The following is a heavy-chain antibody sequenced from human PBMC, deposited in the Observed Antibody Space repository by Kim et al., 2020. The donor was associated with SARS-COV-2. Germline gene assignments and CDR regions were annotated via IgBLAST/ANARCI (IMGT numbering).Heavy chain of an antibody. Sequence: SQTLSLTCAISGDSVSSNSAAWNWIRQSPSRGLEWLGRTYYRSKWYNDYAVSVKSRITINPDTSKNQFSLQLNSVTPEDTAVYYCARVASSSWYPYYYYYGMDVWGQGTTVTVSS. D-gene: IGHD6-13*01. CDR3: ARVASSSWYPYYYYYGMDV. CDR1: GDSVSSNSAA. V-gene: IGHV6-1*01. J-gene: IGHJ6*02. CDR2: TYYRSKWYN.